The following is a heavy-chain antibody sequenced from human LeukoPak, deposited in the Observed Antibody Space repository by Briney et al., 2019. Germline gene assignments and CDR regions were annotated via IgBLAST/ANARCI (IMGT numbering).Heavy chain of an antibody. CDR2: FDPENDER. Sequence: GASVKVSCKVSGHTFSELPMYWVRQAPGKGLEWMGGFDPENDERLYAHQFRGRLTMTEDSSTDTAYIELSGLRSEDTAVYYCALGTAPAQIDYWGQGTLVTVSS. D-gene: IGHD2-2*01. J-gene: IGHJ4*02. CDR1: GHTFSELP. V-gene: IGHV1-24*01. CDR3: ALGTAPAQIDY.